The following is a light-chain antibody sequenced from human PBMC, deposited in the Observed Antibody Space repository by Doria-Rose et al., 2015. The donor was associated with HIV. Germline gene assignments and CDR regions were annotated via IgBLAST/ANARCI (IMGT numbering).Light chain of an antibody. CDR1: QSFSSTY. V-gene: IGKV3-20*01. Sequence: TQAPGTLSLSPGERATLSCRASQSFSSTYLAWYQQQPGQATSLIIYDGSTRATGIPDRFSASWSGTDFTLTINRLEPEDFALYYCHQYGTSWTFGQGTKVEI. J-gene: IGKJ1*01. CDR3: HQYGTSWT. CDR2: DGS.